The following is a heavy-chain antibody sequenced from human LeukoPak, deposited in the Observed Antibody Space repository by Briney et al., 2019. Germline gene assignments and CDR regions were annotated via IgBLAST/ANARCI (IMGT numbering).Heavy chain of an antibody. CDR2: IFYDGSNK. Sequence: GMSLRLSCAASGFMFRNYGMHWVRQAPGKGLELVAIIFYDGSNKYYADSVKGRFTISRDNSKNTLFLQMNSLRAEDTAVYYCASGRGSVGSHTSYFDYWGQGTLVTVSS. D-gene: IGHD2-15*01. V-gene: IGHV3-33*01. J-gene: IGHJ4*02. CDR1: GFMFRNYG. CDR3: ASGRGSVGSHTSYFDY.